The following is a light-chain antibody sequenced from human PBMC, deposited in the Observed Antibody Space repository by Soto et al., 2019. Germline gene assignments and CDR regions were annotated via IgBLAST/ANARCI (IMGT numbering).Light chain of an antibody. CDR1: SSDVGSYNS. V-gene: IGLV2-14*01. J-gene: IGLJ1*01. CDR2: DVT. Sequence: QSALTQPASVSGSPGQSITISCTRTSSDVGSYNSVSWHQQHPGQAPKLMIYDVTNRASGIPDRFSASKSGNTASLTISGLQAGDEADYYCSSYTSSSTYVFGTGTKVTVL. CDR3: SSYTSSSTYV.